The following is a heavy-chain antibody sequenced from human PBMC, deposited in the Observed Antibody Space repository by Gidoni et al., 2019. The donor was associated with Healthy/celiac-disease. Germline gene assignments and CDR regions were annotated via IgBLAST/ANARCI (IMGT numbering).Heavy chain of an antibody. CDR2: IYYSGST. V-gene: IGHV4-39*01. D-gene: IGHD3-3*01. J-gene: IGHJ4*02. Sequence: QLQLQESGPGLVKPSETLSLNCTVSGGSISSSSYYWGGIRQPPGKGLEWIGSIYYSGSTYYNPSLKSRVTISVDTSKNQFSLKLSSVTAADTAVYYCARHFEEYDFWSGYTTNYYFDYWGQGTLVTVSS. CDR1: GGSISSSSYY. CDR3: ARHFEEYDFWSGYTTNYYFDY.